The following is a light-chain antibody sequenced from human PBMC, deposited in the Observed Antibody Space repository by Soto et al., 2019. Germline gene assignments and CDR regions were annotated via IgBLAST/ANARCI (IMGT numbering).Light chain of an antibody. CDR1: QNVTSRY. V-gene: IGKV3-20*01. CDR3: QHYGTSHT. Sequence: EIVLTQSPGTLSLSPGERATLSCRASQNVTSRYLAWYQQKPGQAPRRLIFGAFSRATGMPDRFSGSGSGTDFTLTISRLEPEDFAVYYCQHYGTSHTFGQGTKLE. J-gene: IGKJ2*01. CDR2: GAF.